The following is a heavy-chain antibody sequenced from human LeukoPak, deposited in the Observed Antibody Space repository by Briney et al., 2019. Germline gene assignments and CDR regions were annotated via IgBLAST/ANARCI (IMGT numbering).Heavy chain of an antibody. Sequence: SETLSLTCAVYGGSFSGDYWSWIRQPPGKGLEWTGEINHSGSTNYNPSLKSRATISVDTSKNQFSLKLSSVTAADTAVYYCSRGAGPPWFDPWGQGILVSVSS. V-gene: IGHV4-34*01. J-gene: IGHJ5*02. CDR2: INHSGST. D-gene: IGHD6-19*01. CDR1: GGSFSGDY. CDR3: SRGAGPPWFDP.